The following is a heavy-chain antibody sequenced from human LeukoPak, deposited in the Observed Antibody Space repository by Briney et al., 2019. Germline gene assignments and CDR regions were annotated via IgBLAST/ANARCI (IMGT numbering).Heavy chain of an antibody. CDR3: ARTYYYDSGSEDSWFEP. CDR2: MNPYSGDT. Sequence: ASVKVSCKASGYTFPNYDINLVLQSSGQGLEWVGCMNPYSGDTGYAQKFQGRVSMTRNTSISTDYMELSSLRYEDTDVYYCARTYYYDSGSEDSWFEPWGQGTLVSVSS. V-gene: IGHV1-8*01. J-gene: IGHJ5*02. D-gene: IGHD3-10*01. CDR1: GYTFPNYD.